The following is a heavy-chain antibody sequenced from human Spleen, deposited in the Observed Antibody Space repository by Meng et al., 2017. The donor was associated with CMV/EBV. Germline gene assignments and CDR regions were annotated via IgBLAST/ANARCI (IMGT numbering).Heavy chain of an antibody. CDR1: GFAFSTYS. CDR2: IDSSSTYI. Sequence: LSCAASGFAFSTYSMNWVRQAPGKGLEWVSSIDSSSTYIHYADSLKGRFTISRDNAKNSLYLQMNSLRAEDTAIYYCARGFDSVGRNYWGQGTLVTVSS. V-gene: IGHV3-21*01. J-gene: IGHJ4*02. CDR3: ARGFDSVGRNY. D-gene: IGHD2-15*01.